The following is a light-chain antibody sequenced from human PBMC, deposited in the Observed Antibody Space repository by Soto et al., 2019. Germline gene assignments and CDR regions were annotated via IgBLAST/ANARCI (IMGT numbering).Light chain of an antibody. CDR2: DVS. J-gene: IGLJ2*01. V-gene: IGLV2-14*01. CDR1: SSDVGGYNY. CDR3: SSYTSSSTLDVV. Sequence: QSALTQPASVSGSPGQSITISCTGTSSDVGGYNYVSWYQQHPGKAPKLMIYDVSNRPSGVSNRFSCSKSGNTASLTISGLQAEDEDDYYCSSYTSSSTLDVVFGGGTKVTVL.